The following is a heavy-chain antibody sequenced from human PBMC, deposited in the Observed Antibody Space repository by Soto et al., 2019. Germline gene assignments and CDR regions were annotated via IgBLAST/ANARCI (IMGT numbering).Heavy chain of an antibody. CDR2: IYYSGST. CDR1: GGSINSYY. Sequence: SDTLSLTCTVSGGSINSYYWSWIRQPPGKGLEWIGYIYYSGSTNYNPSLKGRVTISVDTSKNQFSLKLSSVTAADTAVYYCARGSTYGDYDYWGQGTLVTVS. V-gene: IGHV4-59*01. CDR3: ARGSTYGDYDY. D-gene: IGHD4-17*01. J-gene: IGHJ4*02.